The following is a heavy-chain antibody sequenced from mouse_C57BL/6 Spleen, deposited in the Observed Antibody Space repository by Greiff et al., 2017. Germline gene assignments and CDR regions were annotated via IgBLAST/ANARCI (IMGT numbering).Heavy chain of an antibody. V-gene: IGHV1-26*01. CDR1: GYTFTDYY. Sequence: EVQLQQSGPELVKPGASVKISCKASGYTFTDYYMNWVKQSHGKSLEWIGDINPNNGGTSYNQKFKGKATLTVDKSSSTAYMELRSLTSEDSAVYYCARGHDGYSWFAYWGQGTLVTVSA. D-gene: IGHD2-3*01. CDR3: ARGHDGYSWFAY. J-gene: IGHJ3*01. CDR2: INPNNGGT.